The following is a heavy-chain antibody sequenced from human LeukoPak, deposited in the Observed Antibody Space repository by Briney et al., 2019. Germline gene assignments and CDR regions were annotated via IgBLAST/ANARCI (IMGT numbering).Heavy chain of an antibody. J-gene: IGHJ6*02. Sequence: PGGSLRLSCAASGFTFSSYWMSWVRQAPGKGLEWVANIKQDGSEKYYVDSVKGRFTISRDNAKNSLYLQMNSLRAEDTAVYYCARVILSSGWGDFYYYYYGMDVWGQGTTVTVSS. V-gene: IGHV3-7*01. CDR1: GFTFSSYW. D-gene: IGHD6-19*01. CDR2: IKQDGSEK. CDR3: ARVILSSGWGDFYYYYYGMDV.